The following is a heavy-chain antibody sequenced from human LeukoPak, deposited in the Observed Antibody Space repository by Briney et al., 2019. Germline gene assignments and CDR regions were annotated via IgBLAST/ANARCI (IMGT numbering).Heavy chain of an antibody. Sequence: APVKVSCKASGYTFTSYDINWVRQATGQGLGWMGWMNPNSGNTGYAQKFQGRVTMTRNTSISTAYMELSSLRSEDTAVYYCARVGVVRSWGRPFDPWGQGTLVTVSS. V-gene: IGHV1-8*01. CDR3: ARVGVVRSWGRPFDP. D-gene: IGHD3-16*01. CDR2: MNPNSGNT. CDR1: GYTFTSYD. J-gene: IGHJ5*02.